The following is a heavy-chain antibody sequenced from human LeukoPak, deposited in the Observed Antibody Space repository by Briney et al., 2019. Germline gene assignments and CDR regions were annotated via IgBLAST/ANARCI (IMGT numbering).Heavy chain of an antibody. Sequence: TSETLSLTCTVSGGSISSYYWSWIRQPAGKGLEWIGRIYTSGSTNYNPSLKSRVTMSVDTSKNQFSLKLSSVTAADTAVYYCARGSSSWFGRNWFDPWGQGTLVTVSS. CDR3: ARGSSSWFGRNWFDP. CDR2: IYTSGST. CDR1: GGSISSYY. D-gene: IGHD6-13*01. V-gene: IGHV4-4*07. J-gene: IGHJ5*02.